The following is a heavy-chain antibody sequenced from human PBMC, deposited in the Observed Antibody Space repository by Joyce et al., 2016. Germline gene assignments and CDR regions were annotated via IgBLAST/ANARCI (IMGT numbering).Heavy chain of an antibody. CDR2: SISNKNYR. V-gene: IGHV3-21*01. D-gene: IGHD5/OR15-5a*01. J-gene: IGHJ6*02. CDR1: GFTFISYS. Sequence: EVHLVESGGGLVRPGGSLRLSCAASGFTFISYSRNWFRQAPGKGVEVVSCSISNKNYRYYADSVKGQFTISRDNAKSSLFLQMDSLRAEDTAVYYWARNSAPRASTYYGLDVWGQGTTVTVSS. CDR3: ARNSAPRASTYYGLDV.